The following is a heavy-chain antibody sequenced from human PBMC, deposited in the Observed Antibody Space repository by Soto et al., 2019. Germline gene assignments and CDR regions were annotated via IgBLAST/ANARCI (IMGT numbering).Heavy chain of an antibody. Sequence: QVQLQESGPGLVKPSQTLSLTCTVSGCSISSGDYYWSWIRQPPGKGLEWIGYIYYSGSTYYNPSLKSRVTISVDASKHQFSLKLSSVTAADTAVYYGARVAGTFYWYFDLWGRGTLVTVSS. J-gene: IGHJ2*01. V-gene: IGHV4-30-4*01. CDR1: GCSISSGDYY. CDR2: IYYSGST. CDR3: ARVAGTFYWYFDL. D-gene: IGHD3-10*01.